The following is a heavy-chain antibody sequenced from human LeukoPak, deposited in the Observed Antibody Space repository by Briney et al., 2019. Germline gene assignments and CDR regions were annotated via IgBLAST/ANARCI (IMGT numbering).Heavy chain of an antibody. J-gene: IGHJ4*02. CDR2: IKSKTDGGTT. V-gene: IGHV3-15*01. Sequence: GGSLRLSCAASGFTFSNAWMSWVRQAPGKGLEWVGRIKSKTDGGTTDYAAPEKGRFTISRDDSKNTLYLQMNSLKTEDTAVYYCTTDLAAAGLDPFHPKNLWGQGTLVTVSS. CDR1: GFTFSNAW. CDR3: TTDLAAAGLDPFHPKNL. D-gene: IGHD6-13*01.